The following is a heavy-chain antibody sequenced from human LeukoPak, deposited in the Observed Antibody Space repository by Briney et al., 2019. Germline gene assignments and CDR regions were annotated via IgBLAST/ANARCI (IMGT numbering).Heavy chain of an antibody. J-gene: IGHJ4*02. D-gene: IGHD3-22*01. Sequence: PSGTLSLTCAVSGGSISSSNWWSWVRQPPGKGLEWIGEIYHSGSTNYNPSLKSRVTISVDKSKNQFSLKLSSVTAADTAVYYCARLLPYSYDSTGDVPRFDYWGQGTLVTVSS. CDR3: ARLLPYSYDSTGDVPRFDY. V-gene: IGHV4-4*02. CDR1: GGSISSSNW. CDR2: IYHSGST.